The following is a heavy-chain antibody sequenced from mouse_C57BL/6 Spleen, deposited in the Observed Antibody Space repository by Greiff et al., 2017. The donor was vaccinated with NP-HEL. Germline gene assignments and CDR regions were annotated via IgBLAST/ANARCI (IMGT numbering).Heavy chain of an antibody. CDR3: ARGMGDY. Sequence: EVQLQQSGPELVKPGASVKIPCKASGYTFTDYNMDWVKQSHGKSLEWIGDINPNNGGTIYNQKFKGKATLHVDKSYSTAYMELRSLTSEDTAVYYCARGMGDYWGQGTTLTVSS. CDR2: INPNNGGT. J-gene: IGHJ2*01. V-gene: IGHV1-18*01. CDR1: GYTFTDYN.